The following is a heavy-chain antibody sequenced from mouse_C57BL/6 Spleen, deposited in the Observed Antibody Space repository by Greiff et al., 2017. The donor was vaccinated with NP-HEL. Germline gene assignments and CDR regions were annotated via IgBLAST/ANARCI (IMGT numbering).Heavy chain of an antibody. V-gene: IGHV14-3*01. CDR2: IDPANGNT. Sequence: VQLQQSVAELVRPGASVKLSCTASGFNIKNTYMHWVKQRPEQGLEWIGRIDPANGNTKYASKFQGKATITADTSSITPYLQLSSLTSEDTSIYYCARRVITTVVHFDYWGQGTTLTVSS. J-gene: IGHJ2*01. D-gene: IGHD1-1*01. CDR1: GFNIKNTY. CDR3: ARRVITTVVHFDY.